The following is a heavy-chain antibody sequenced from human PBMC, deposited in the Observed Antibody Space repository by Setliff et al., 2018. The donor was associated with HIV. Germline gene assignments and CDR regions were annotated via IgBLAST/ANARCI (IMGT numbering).Heavy chain of an antibody. CDR1: GYTFSTNA. V-gene: IGHV1-3*01. J-gene: IGHJ4*02. Sequence: GASVKVSCKAFGYTFSTNAIHWVRQAPGQRLEWMGYINAGDDNTRYSEKFQGRVTITRDPSANTAYMELSSLRSEDTAVYYCARGSCSGCYLSDYWGLGTLVTVSS. CDR2: INAGDDNT. CDR3: ARGSCSGCYLSDY. D-gene: IGHD6-19*01.